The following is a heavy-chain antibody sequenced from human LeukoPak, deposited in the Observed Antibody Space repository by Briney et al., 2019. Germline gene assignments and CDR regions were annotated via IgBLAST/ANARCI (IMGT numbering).Heavy chain of an antibody. V-gene: IGHV3-30-3*01. D-gene: IGHD3-16*01. J-gene: IGHJ4*02. CDR2: LSFDGDEK. Sequence: GGSLRLSCTASGFTFNTYSMHWVRQAPGKGLEWVAVLSFDGDEKHYADSVKGRFTISRDNSENTLHLDMYNLRHDDTAIYRDVWHVREWGQGTLLTVSS. CDR3: VWHVRE. CDR1: GFTFNTYS.